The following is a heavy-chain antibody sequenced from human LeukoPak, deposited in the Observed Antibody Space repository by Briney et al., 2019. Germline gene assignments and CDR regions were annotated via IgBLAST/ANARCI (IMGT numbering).Heavy chain of an antibody. J-gene: IGHJ4*02. D-gene: IGHD3-22*01. CDR2: INPNSGDT. CDR1: AYTFTNYY. CDR3: ARGGDYDSSGFRW. Sequence: ASVKVSCKASAYTFTNYYMHWVRQAPAQELEWLGWINPNSGDTYYAQKFQGRVTITRDTYISTAYLELSRLRSDDTAIYYCARGGDYDSSGFRWWGQGTLVSVSS. V-gene: IGHV1-2*02.